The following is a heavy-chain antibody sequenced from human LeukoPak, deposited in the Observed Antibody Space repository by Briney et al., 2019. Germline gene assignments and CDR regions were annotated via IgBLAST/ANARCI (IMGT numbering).Heavy chain of an antibody. CDR1: GFTLSSYA. D-gene: IGHD2-2*02. Sequence: GGSLRLSCAASGFTLSSYAMNWVRQAPGKGLEWVSAISVGGSTYYADSVKGRFTISRDNSKNTPYLQMNSLRAEDTAVYSCAKGYCSSSSCFTRHSFVDYWGQGTLVTVSS. CDR2: ISVGGST. V-gene: IGHV3-23*01. J-gene: IGHJ4*02. CDR3: AKGYCSSSSCFTRHSFVDY.